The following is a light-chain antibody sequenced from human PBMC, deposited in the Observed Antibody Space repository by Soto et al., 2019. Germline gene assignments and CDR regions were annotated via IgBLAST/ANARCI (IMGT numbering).Light chain of an antibody. CDR1: QSISNIF. J-gene: IGKJ2*01. CDR3: QQYGSSPYT. Sequence: EIVLTQSPGTLSLSPGERATLSCRASQSISNIFLAWYQQKPDQAPRLLMYGASNRATGIPDRFRGSGSVTDFTLIITRVEPEDFAIYYCQQYGSSPYTFGQGTKLEIK. CDR2: GAS. V-gene: IGKV3-20*01.